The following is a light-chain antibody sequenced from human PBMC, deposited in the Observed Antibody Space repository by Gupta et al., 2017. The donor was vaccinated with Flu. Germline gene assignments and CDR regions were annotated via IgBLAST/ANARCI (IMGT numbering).Light chain of an antibody. Sequence: SALTQPASVSGSPGQSVTISCTGTSSDVGDSDYVSWYQQHPGKVPRLMIYEVSHRPSGVSNRYSGSKSRNTASLTISGPQPEDEADYYCNSYGRGATWVCGGRNKVTVL. V-gene: IGLV2-14*01. J-gene: IGLJ3*02. CDR1: SSDVGDSDY. CDR3: NSYGRGATWV. CDR2: EVS.